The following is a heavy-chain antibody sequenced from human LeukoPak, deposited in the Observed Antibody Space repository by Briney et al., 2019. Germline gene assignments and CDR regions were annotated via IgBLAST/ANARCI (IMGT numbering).Heavy chain of an antibody. Sequence: GRSLRLSCAASGFTFSGYARHWVRQAPGKGLEWVAVISYDGSNKYYPDSVKGRFAISRDHSKNPLYLQLNSLRAEDTAVYYCASDPPSREGYYFDYWGQGTLVPVSS. CDR3: ASDPPSREGYYFDY. V-gene: IGHV3-30*09. CDR1: GFTFSGYA. CDR2: ISYDGSNK. J-gene: IGHJ4*02.